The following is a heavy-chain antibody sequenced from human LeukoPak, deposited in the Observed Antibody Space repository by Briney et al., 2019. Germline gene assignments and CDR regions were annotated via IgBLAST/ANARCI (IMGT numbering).Heavy chain of an antibody. CDR3: ARDHVRTFPGSYYRNYYYYYGMDV. V-gene: IGHV3-30*03. Sequence: GGSLRLSCAASGFTFSSYGMHWVRQAPGKGLEWVAVISYDGSNKYYADSVKGRFTISRDNSKNTLYLQMNSLRAEDTAVYYCARDHVRTFPGSYYRNYYYYYGMDVWGQGTTVTVSS. CDR2: ISYDGSNK. CDR1: GFTFSSYG. D-gene: IGHD3-10*01. J-gene: IGHJ6*02.